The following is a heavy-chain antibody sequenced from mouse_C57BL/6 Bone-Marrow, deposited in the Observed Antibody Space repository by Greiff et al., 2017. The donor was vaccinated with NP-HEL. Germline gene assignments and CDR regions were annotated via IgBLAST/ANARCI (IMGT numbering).Heavy chain of an antibody. CDR1: GYTFTDYY. V-gene: IGHV1-76*01. CDR2: IYPGSGNT. Sequence: VKLMESGAELVRPGASVKLSCKASGYTFTDYYINWVKQRPGQGLEWIARIYPGSGNTYYNEKFKGKATLTAEKSSSTAYMQLSSLTSEDSAVYFCARRVRFPLDGWGTGTTVTVSS. J-gene: IGHJ1*03. CDR3: ARRVRFPLDG. D-gene: IGHD1-1*01.